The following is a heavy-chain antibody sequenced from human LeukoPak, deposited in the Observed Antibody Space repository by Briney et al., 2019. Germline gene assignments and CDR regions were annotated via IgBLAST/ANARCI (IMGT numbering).Heavy chain of an antibody. Sequence: PSETLSLTCTVSGDSINNYYWSWIRQPPGKGLEWIGYIYYSGSTNYNPSPKGRVTISVDTSKNQFSLNLSSVTAADTAVYYCARHDPRGEPARLGFFDYWGQGTLVTVSS. V-gene: IGHV4-59*08. CDR3: ARHDPRGEPARLGFFDY. J-gene: IGHJ4*02. CDR2: IYYSGST. CDR1: GDSINNYY. D-gene: IGHD6-6*01.